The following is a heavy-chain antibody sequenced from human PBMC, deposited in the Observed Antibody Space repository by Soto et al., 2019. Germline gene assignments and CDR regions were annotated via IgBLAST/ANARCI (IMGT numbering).Heavy chain of an antibody. CDR1: GFTFRSFV. V-gene: IGHV3-30-3*01. CDR3: ARKRYCSSTSCQNLYYYYGMDV. D-gene: IGHD2-2*01. Sequence: GGSLRLSCAVSGFTFRSFVMHWVRQAPGNGLEWVAVISHDGSNEDYADSVRGRFTISRDNSKTTLYLQMNSLRVEDTAVYYCARKRYCSSTSCQNLYYYYGMDVWGQGTTVTVSS. J-gene: IGHJ6*02. CDR2: ISHDGSNE.